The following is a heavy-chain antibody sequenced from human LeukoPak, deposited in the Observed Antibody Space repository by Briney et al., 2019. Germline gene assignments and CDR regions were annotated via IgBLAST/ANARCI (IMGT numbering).Heavy chain of an antibody. CDR2: INHSGST. D-gene: IGHD4-23*01. CDR1: GGSFSGYY. Sequence: SETLSLTCAVYGGSFSGYYWSWIRQPPGKGLEWIGEINHSGSTNYNPSLKSRVTISVDTSKNQFSLKLSSVTAADTAVYYCARGGQGGNTRIPLFDYWGQGTLVNVSS. CDR3: ARGGQGGNTRIPLFDY. V-gene: IGHV4-34*01. J-gene: IGHJ4*02.